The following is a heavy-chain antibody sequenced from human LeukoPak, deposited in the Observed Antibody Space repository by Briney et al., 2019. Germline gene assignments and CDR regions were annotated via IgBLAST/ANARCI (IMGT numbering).Heavy chain of an antibody. CDR2: IYPADSDI. J-gene: IGHJ4*02. D-gene: IGHD6-13*01. CDR1: GYSINNYW. CDR3: AMGGSTWYIFFDY. V-gene: IGHV5-51*01. Sequence: GESLKISCKGSGYSINNYWIGWVRQMPGKGLEWMGIIYPADSDIRYSPSFQGQVTISADKSISTAYLQWSSLKASDTAIYYCAMGGSTWYIFFDYWGQGTLVTVSS.